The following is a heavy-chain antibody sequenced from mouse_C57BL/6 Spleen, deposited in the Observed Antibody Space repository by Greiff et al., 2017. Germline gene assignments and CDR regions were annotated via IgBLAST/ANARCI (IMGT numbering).Heavy chain of an antibody. J-gene: IGHJ3*01. V-gene: IGHV3-6*01. CDR1: GYSITSGYY. CDR3: AREGFAY. Sequence: EVQLVESGPGLVKPSQSLSLTCSVTGYSITSGYYWNWIRQFPGNKLEWMGYISYDGSNNYNPSLKNRISITRDTSNNQFFLKLNSVTTEDTATYYCAREGFAYWGQGTLVTVSA. CDR2: ISYDGSN.